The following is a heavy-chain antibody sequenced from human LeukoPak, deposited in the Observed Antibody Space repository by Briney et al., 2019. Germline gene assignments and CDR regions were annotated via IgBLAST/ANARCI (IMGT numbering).Heavy chain of an antibody. CDR3: ARPWELQAYAFDI. Sequence: SETLSLTCTVSGYSISSGYYWGWIRQPPGKGLGWIGSIYHSGSTYYNPSLKSRVTISVDTSKNQFSLKLSSVTAADTAVYYCARPWELQAYAFDIWGQGTMVTVSS. CDR1: GYSISSGYY. J-gene: IGHJ3*02. V-gene: IGHV4-38-2*02. CDR2: IYHSGST. D-gene: IGHD1-7*01.